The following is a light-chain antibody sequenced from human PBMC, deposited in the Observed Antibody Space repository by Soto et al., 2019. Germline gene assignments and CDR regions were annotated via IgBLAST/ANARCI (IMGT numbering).Light chain of an antibody. Sequence: QSVLTQPPSASGTPGQRVTISCSGRFSNIGSNYVYWYQQLPGTAPKLMIYEVSKRPSGVPDRFSGSKSGNTASLTVSGLQVEDEADYYCSSFEASNNLLFGGGTKLTVL. CDR3: SSFEASNNLL. J-gene: IGLJ2*01. V-gene: IGLV1-47*01. CDR2: EVS. CDR1: FSNIGSNY.